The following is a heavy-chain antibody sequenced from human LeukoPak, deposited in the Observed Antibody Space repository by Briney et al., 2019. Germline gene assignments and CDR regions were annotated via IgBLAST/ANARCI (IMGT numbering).Heavy chain of an antibody. Sequence: SETLSLTCTVPGGSISSYYWSWIRQPPGKGLEWIAYIYYSGSTNYNPSLKSRVTISVDTSKNQFSLELSSVTAADTAVYYCARHRHSGRTFDSWGQGSLVTVSS. CDR1: GGSISSYY. D-gene: IGHD3-10*01. CDR3: ARHRHSGRTFDS. V-gene: IGHV4-59*08. J-gene: IGHJ4*02. CDR2: IYYSGST.